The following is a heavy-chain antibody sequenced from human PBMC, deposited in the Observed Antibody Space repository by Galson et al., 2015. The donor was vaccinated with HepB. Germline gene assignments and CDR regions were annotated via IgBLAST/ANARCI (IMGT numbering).Heavy chain of an antibody. CDR2: ISGSGGST. CDR1: GFTFSSYA. CDR3: AKVSQGGYYFDY. Sequence: SLRLSCAASGFTFSSYAMSWVRQAPGKGLEWVSAISGSGGSTYYADSVKGRFTISRDNSKNTLYLQMNSLRAEDTAVYSCAKVSQGGYYFDYWGQGTLVTVSS. D-gene: IGHD3-16*01. V-gene: IGHV3-23*01. J-gene: IGHJ4*02.